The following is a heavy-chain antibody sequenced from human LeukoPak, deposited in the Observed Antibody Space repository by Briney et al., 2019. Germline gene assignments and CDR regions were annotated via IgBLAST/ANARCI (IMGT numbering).Heavy chain of an antibody. Sequence: ASVKVSCKASGYTFTGYYMHWVRQAPGQGLEWMGWINPNSGGTNYAQKFQGRVTMTRDTSISTAYMELSRLRSDDTAVYYCARAESLYQRYCSGGSCYPFDYWGQGTLVTVSS. CDR1: GYTFTGYY. D-gene: IGHD2-15*01. CDR3: ARAESLYQRYCSGGSCYPFDY. CDR2: INPNSGGT. V-gene: IGHV1-2*02. J-gene: IGHJ4*02.